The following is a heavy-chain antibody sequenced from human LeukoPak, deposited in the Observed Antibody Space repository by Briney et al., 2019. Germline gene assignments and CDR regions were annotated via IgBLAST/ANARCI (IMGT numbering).Heavy chain of an antibody. D-gene: IGHD5-18*01. CDR1: GFMFSSYW. CDR2: IKKDGSEK. CDR3: ARHLSGVTGYTYGRGIDY. J-gene: IGHJ4*02. V-gene: IGHV3-7*01. Sequence: PGGSLRPSCAASGFMFSSYWMSWVRQAPGKGLEWVANIKKDGSEKYYVDSVKGRFTISRDNAKTSLYLQMISLRAEDTAVYYCARHLSGVTGYTYGRGIDYWGQGTLVTVSS.